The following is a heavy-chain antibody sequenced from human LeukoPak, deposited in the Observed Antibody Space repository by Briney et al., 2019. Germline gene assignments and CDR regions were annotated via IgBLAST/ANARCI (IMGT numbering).Heavy chain of an antibody. V-gene: IGHV4-31*03. J-gene: IGHJ4*02. CDR2: IYYSGST. Sequence: SQTLSLTCTVSGGSISSGGYYWSWIRQHPGKGLEWIGYIYYSGSTYYNSSLKSRVTISVDTSKNQFSLKLSSVTAADTAVYYCARDEPFSQQLDWGQGTLVTVSS. D-gene: IGHD6-13*01. CDR3: ARDEPFSQQLD. CDR1: GGSISSGGYY.